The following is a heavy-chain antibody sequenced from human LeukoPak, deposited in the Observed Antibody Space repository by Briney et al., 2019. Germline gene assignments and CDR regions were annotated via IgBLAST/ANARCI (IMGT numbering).Heavy chain of an antibody. CDR3: ARDYYGGNTGDY. CDR2: ISAYNGNT. V-gene: IGHV1-18*01. J-gene: IGHJ4*02. Sequence: GASVNVSCKASGYTFTSYGISWVRQAAGQGLERMGWISAYNGNTNYAQKLQGRVTMTTDTSTSTAYMELRSLRSDDTAVYYCARDYYGGNTGDYWGQGTLVTVSS. CDR1: GYTFTSYG. D-gene: IGHD4-23*01.